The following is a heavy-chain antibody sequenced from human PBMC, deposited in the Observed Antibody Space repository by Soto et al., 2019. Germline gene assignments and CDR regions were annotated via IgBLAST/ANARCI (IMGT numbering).Heavy chain of an antibody. CDR2: MNPISGNT. J-gene: IGHJ6*02. CDR1: GYTFTSYD. V-gene: IGHV1-8*01. D-gene: IGHD6-13*01. Sequence: QVQLVQSGAEVKKPGASVKVSCKASGYTFTSYDINWVRQATGQGLEWMGWMNPISGNTGYAQEFQGRVTMTRNTXIXXAYMELSSLRSEDTAVYYCTRAMIAAAGTSYGLAVWGQGTTVTVS. CDR3: TRAMIAAAGTSYGLAV.